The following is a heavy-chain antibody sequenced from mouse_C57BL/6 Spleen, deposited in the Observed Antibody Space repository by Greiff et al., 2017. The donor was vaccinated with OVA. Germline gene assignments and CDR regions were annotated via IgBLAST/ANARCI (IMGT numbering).Heavy chain of an antibody. CDR3: AHYYGSSWFAY. CDR2: IYPGDGDT. Sequence: VQLQQSGPELVKPGASVKISCKASGYAFSSSWMNWVKQRPGKGLEWIGRIYPGDGDTNYNEKFKGKATLTADKSSSTAYMQLSSLTSEDSAVYFCAHYYGSSWFAYWGQGTLVTVSA. J-gene: IGHJ3*01. D-gene: IGHD1-1*01. V-gene: IGHV1-82*01. CDR1: GYAFSSSW.